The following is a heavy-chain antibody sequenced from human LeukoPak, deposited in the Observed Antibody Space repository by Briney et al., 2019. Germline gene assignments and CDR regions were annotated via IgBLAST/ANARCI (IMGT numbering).Heavy chain of an antibody. CDR1: GGSISSSNW. J-gene: IGHJ6*02. CDR2: IYHSGST. V-gene: IGHV4-4*02. CDR3: ASSRSSLYGMDV. D-gene: IGHD6-19*01. Sequence: PSETLSLTCAVSGGSISSSNWWGWVRPPPGKGLEWIGEIYHSGSTNYNPSLKSRVTISVDKSKNQFSLKLSSVTAADTAVYYCASSRSSLYGMDVWGQGTTVTVSS.